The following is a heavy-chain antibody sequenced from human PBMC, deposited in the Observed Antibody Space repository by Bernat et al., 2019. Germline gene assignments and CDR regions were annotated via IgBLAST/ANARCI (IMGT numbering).Heavy chain of an antibody. CDR2: INPNTGNP. J-gene: IGHJ3*02. CDR1: GYTFTSYA. V-gene: IGHV7-4-1*02. D-gene: IGHD3-3*01. Sequence: QVQLVQSGSELKKPGASVKVSCKASGYTFTSYAMHWVRQAPVQGLEWMGWINPNTGNPTYAQCFTGRFVFSLDTSVSTAYLQISSLKAEDTAVYYCARFTSDHFGVVIKEAFDIWGQGTMVTVSS. CDR3: ARFTSDHFGVVIKEAFDI.